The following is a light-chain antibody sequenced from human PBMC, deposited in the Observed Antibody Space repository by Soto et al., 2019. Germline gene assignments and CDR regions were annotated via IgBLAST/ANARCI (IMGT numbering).Light chain of an antibody. Sequence: DIQMIQSPSSLSASVGDRVTITCQASQEISNYLNWYQQKPGKAPKLLLYDASNLERGVPSRFSGRGYGTDFTFTIRSLQPEDFGTYYCQQYDHLPRTLGLGTKVEIK. CDR1: QEISNY. V-gene: IGKV1-33*01. CDR3: QQYDHLPRT. J-gene: IGKJ1*01. CDR2: DAS.